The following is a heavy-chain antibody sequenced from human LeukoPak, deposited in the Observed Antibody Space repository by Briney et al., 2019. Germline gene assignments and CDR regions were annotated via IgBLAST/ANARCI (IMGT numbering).Heavy chain of an antibody. J-gene: IGHJ6*03. D-gene: IGHD3-10*01. V-gene: IGHV1-8*01. Sequence: GASVKVSCKASGYTFASYDINWVRQATGQGLEWMGWMNPNSGNTGYAQKFQGRVTMTRNTSISTAYMELGSLRSEDTAVYYCARGAILLWFGELLIDYYYYYMDVWGKGTTVTVSS. CDR1: GYTFASYD. CDR2: MNPNSGNT. CDR3: ARGAILLWFGELLIDYYYYYMDV.